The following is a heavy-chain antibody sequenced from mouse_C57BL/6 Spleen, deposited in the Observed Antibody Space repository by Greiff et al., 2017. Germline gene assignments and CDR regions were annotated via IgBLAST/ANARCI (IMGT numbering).Heavy chain of an antibody. Sequence: EVTLMESGGGLVKPGGSLKLSCAASGFTFSRYAMSWVRQTPEKRLEWVATISDGGSYTYYPDNVKGRFTISRDNAKNNLYLQMSHLKSEDTAMYYCARDYYGSFYYFDYWGQGTTLTVSS. J-gene: IGHJ2*01. D-gene: IGHD1-1*01. CDR3: ARDYYGSFYYFDY. CDR2: ISDGGSYT. V-gene: IGHV5-4*01. CDR1: GFTFSRYA.